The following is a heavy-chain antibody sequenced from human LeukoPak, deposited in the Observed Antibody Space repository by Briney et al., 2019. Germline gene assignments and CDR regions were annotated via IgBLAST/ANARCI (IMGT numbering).Heavy chain of an antibody. CDR2: ISSSSSYI. CDR1: GFTFSSYS. Sequence: PGGSLRLSCAASGFTFSSYSMNWVRQAPGKGLEWVSSISSSSSYIYYADSVKGRFTISRDNAKNSLYLQMNSLRAEDTAVYYCAGEGGYYDILTGYLYYYYGMDVWGQGTTVTVSS. V-gene: IGHV3-21*01. J-gene: IGHJ6*02. CDR3: AGEGGYYDILTGYLYYYYGMDV. D-gene: IGHD3-9*01.